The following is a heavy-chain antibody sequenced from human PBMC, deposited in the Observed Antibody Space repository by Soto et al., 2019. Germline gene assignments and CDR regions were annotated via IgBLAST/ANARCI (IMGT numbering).Heavy chain of an antibody. CDR1: GVSISDTC. Sequence: QVQLQESGPGLVTPSETLSLTCAVSGVSISDTCWSWIRQSPGKGLEWIAYMCHKNGDTNYNPSLKSRVTISVDTSRNQFSLKLNSVTAADTAVYYCASHNYDVVVRFYNAFDIWGQGTMVTVSS. D-gene: IGHD3-9*01. CDR3: ASHNYDVVVRFYNAFDI. V-gene: IGHV4-59*08. CDR2: MCHKNGDT. J-gene: IGHJ3*02.